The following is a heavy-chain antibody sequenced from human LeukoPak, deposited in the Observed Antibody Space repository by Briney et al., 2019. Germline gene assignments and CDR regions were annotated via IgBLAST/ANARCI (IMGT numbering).Heavy chain of an antibody. D-gene: IGHD3-22*01. Sequence: GGSLRLSCAASGFTVSSNYMSWVRQAPGKGLEWVSVIYSDGSTYYADSVKGRFTISRDNSKNTLYLQMNSLRAEDTAVYYCARSDSSGYYPNYWGQGTLVTVSS. CDR2: IYSDGST. V-gene: IGHV3-66*02. CDR1: GFTVSSNY. CDR3: ARSDSSGYYPNY. J-gene: IGHJ4*02.